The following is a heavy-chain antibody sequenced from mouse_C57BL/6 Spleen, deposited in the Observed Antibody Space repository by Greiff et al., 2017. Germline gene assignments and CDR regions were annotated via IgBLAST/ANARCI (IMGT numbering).Heavy chain of an antibody. CDR3: ARKLDMGDWYFDV. CDR2: INPSSGYT. D-gene: IGHD4-1*01. CDR1: GYTFTSYT. Sequence: QVQLQQSGAELARPGASVKMSCKASGYTFTSYTMHWVKQRPGQGLEWIGYINPSSGYTKYNQKFKDKATFTADKSSSTAYMQLSSLTSEDSAVYYCARKLDMGDWYFDVWGTGTTVTVSS. V-gene: IGHV1-4*01. J-gene: IGHJ1*03.